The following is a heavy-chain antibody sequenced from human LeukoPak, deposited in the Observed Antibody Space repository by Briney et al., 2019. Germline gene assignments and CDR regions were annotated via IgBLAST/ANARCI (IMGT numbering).Heavy chain of an antibody. V-gene: IGHV1-69*13. J-gene: IGHJ3*02. D-gene: IGHD3-10*01. Sequence: SVKVSCKASGGTFSSYAISWVRQAPGQGLEWMGGIIPIFGTANYAQKFQGRVTITADESTSTAYMELSSLRSEDTAVYYCARDIRQIQMVRGASDAFDIWGQGTMVTVSS. CDR1: GGTFSSYA. CDR3: ARDIRQIQMVRGASDAFDI. CDR2: IIPIFGTA.